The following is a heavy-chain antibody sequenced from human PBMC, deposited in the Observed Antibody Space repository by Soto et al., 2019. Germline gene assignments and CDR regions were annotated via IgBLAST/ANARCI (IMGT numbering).Heavy chain of an antibody. V-gene: IGHV4-4*07. CDR3: ARSSHKESWFDP. Sequence: QVHLQESGPGLVKPSETLSLSCTVSNGSLSNSYGNWIRQPAGKGLEWIGRIYTSWSTTYTPSLRSRVTMSVDTSKNQFCLKLNSVTGADTAVYYCARSSHKESWFDPWGQGTLVTVSS. CDR2: IYTSWST. J-gene: IGHJ5*02. D-gene: IGHD6-13*01. CDR1: NGSLSNSY.